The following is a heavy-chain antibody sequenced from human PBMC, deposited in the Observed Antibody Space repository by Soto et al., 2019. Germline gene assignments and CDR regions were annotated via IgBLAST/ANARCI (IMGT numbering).Heavy chain of an antibody. CDR3: AKDYDFWSGCFDY. D-gene: IGHD3-3*01. Sequence: EVQLVESGGGLVQPGRSLRLSCAASGFTFDDYAMHWVRQAPGKGLEWVAGISWNSGTICYAASVRGRFTISRDNAKNSLSLQMNSLRAEDTALYYCAKDYDFWSGCFDYWGQGTLVTVSS. V-gene: IGHV3-9*01. CDR1: GFTFDDYA. CDR2: ISWNSGTI. J-gene: IGHJ4*02.